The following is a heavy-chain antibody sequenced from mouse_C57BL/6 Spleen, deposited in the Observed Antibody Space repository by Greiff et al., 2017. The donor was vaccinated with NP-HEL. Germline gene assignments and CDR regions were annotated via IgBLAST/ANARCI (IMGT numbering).Heavy chain of an antibody. CDR1: GYTFTSYD. CDR2: IYPRDGST. CDR3: ARAVYYYGSSYDWYFDV. J-gene: IGHJ1*03. Sequence: VQLQQSGPELVKPGASVKLSCKASGYTFTSYDINWVKQRPGQGLEWIGWIYPRDGSTKYNEKFKGKATLTVDTSSSTAYMELHSLTSEDSAVYFCARAVYYYGSSYDWYFDVWGTGTTVTVSS. D-gene: IGHD1-1*01. V-gene: IGHV1-85*01.